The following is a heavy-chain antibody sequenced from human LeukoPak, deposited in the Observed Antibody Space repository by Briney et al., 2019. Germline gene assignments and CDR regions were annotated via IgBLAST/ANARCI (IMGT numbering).Heavy chain of an antibody. Sequence: PGESLRLSCAASGFTFSSYVMSWGRQAPGKGLEWVSTINKNGGETYYADSVKGRFTISRDNSRNTLYLQMHSLRAEDTAVYYCAKDHDHENQWFDPWGQGTLVTVSS. CDR1: GFTFSSYV. CDR3: AKDHDHENQWFDP. V-gene: IGHV3-23*01. J-gene: IGHJ5*02. CDR2: INKNGGET. D-gene: IGHD2/OR15-2a*01.